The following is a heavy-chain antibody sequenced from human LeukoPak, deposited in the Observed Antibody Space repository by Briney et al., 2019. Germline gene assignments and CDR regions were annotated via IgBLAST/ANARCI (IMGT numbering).Heavy chain of an antibody. Sequence: RSSETLSLTCTVSGGSISSYYWSWIRQPPGKGLEWIGYIYYSGSTNYNPSLKSRVTISVGTSKNQFSLKLSSVTAADTAVYYCARGISGSYKDDAFDIWGQGTMVTVSS. J-gene: IGHJ3*02. CDR3: ARGISGSYKDDAFDI. CDR1: GGSISSYY. V-gene: IGHV4-59*08. CDR2: IYYSGST. D-gene: IGHD1-26*01.